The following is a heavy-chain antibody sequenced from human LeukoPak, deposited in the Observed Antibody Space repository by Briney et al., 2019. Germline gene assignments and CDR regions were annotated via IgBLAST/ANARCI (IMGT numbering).Heavy chain of an antibody. CDR1: GGSISSSSYY. J-gene: IGHJ6*02. D-gene: IGHD6-13*01. CDR2: IYYSGST. CDR3: GVAAAGTLKYYYGMDV. Sequence: PSETLSLTYTVSGGSISSSSYYWGWIRQPPGKGLEWIGSIYYSGSTYYNPSLKSRVTISVDTSKNQFSLKLSSVTAADTAVYYCGVAAAGTLKYYYGMDVWGQGTTVTVSS. V-gene: IGHV4-39*07.